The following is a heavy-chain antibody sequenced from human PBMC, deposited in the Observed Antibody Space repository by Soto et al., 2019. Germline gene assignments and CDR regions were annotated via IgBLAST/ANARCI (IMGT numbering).Heavy chain of an antibody. CDR3: AKGHKTGYYIPPGSY. D-gene: IGHD3-9*01. J-gene: IGHJ4*02. CDR2: ISWDGGST. Sequence: GGSLRLSCAASGFTFDDYTMHWVRQAPGKGLEWVSLISWDGGSTYYADSVKGRFTISRDNSKNSLYLQMNSLRTEDTALYYCAKGHKTGYYIPPGSYWGQGTLVTVSS. CDR1: GFTFDDYT. V-gene: IGHV3-43*01.